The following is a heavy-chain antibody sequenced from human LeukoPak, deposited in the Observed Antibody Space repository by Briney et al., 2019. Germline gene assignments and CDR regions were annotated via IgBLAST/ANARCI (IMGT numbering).Heavy chain of an antibody. J-gene: IGHJ4*02. CDR2: IGTAGDT. V-gene: IGHV3-13*01. CDR1: GFTFSSYD. CDR3: ARASSSWYLID. D-gene: IGHD6-13*01. Sequence: GGSLRLSCAASGFTFSSYDMHWVREVIGKGLEWVSAIGTAGDTYYPGSVKGRFTISRENAKNSLYLQMNSLRAGDTAVYYCARASSSWYLIDWGQGTLVTVSS.